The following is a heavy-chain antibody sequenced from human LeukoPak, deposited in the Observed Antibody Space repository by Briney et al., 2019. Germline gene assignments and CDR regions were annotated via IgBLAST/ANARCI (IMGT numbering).Heavy chain of an antibody. V-gene: IGHV1-69*13. CDR3: AREGRRDGYNLPFDY. J-gene: IGHJ4*02. CDR1: GGTFSSYA. D-gene: IGHD5-24*01. CDR2: IIPVFGTA. Sequence: SVKVPCKASGGTFSSYAISWVRQAPGQGLEWMGGIIPVFGTANYAQKFQGRVTITADESTSTAYMELSRLRSEDTAVYYCAREGRRDGYNLPFDYWGQGTLVTVSS.